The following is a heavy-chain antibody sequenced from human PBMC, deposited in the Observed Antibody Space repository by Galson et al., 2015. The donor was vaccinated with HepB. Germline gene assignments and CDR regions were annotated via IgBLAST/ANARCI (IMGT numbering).Heavy chain of an antibody. CDR1: GFTFSNYA. CDR3: AREDYDILTTPKGGMDV. CDR2: TWYDEGNQ. Sequence: SLRLSCAASGFTFSNYAMHGVRQAPGKGLEWVAITWYDEGNQYYADFVKGRFTISRDNSQSTLSLQMNRLRAEDTAVYYCAREDYDILTTPKGGMDVWGRGTTVIVSS. V-gene: IGHV3-33*01. J-gene: IGHJ6*02. D-gene: IGHD3-9*01.